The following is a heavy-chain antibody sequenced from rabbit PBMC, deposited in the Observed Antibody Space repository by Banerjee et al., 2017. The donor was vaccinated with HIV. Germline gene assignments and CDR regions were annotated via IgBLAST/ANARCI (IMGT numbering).Heavy chain of an antibody. Sequence: QSLEESGGDLVKPGASLTLTCTASGFDLSSYYHMCWVRQAPGKGLEWIACSYGGSDGDTSCAGWAKGRATISKASSATVAVQMASLSAAATATYFCARDWTYGDAAYDDVIDFGLWGPGTLVTVS. CDR2: SYGGSDGDT. J-gene: IGHJ4*01. CDR3: ARDWTYGDAAYDDVIDFGL. D-gene: IGHD6-1*01. V-gene: IGHV1S40*01. CDR1: GFDLSSYYH.